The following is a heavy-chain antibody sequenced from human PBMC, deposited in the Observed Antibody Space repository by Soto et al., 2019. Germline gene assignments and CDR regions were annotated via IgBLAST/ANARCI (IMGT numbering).Heavy chain of an antibody. CDR1: GYSFSTYW. CDR3: ARPNTSDYYYYYGMDV. V-gene: IGHV5-51*01. J-gene: IGHJ6*02. Sequence: GESLKISCKGSGYSFSTYWIGWVRQLPGKGLEWMGIIYPGDSATNYSPSFQGHVTISADKSISTAYLQWSSLKASDTAMYYCARPNTSDYYYYYGMDVWGQGTTVTVSS. CDR2: IYPGDSAT.